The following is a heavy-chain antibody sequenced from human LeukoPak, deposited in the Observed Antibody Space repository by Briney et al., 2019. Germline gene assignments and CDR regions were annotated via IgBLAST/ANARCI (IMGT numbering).Heavy chain of an antibody. J-gene: IGHJ5*02. D-gene: IGHD4-17*01. CDR2: IYTSGST. CDR1: GGSISSYY. CDR3: ARDYGDHPWFDP. V-gene: IGHV4-4*07. Sequence: SETLSLTCTVSGGSISSYYWSWIRQPAGKGLEWIGRIYTSGSTDYSPSLKSRVTISLDTSKNQFSLKLSSMTPADTAVYYCARDYGDHPWFDPWGQGTLVTVSS.